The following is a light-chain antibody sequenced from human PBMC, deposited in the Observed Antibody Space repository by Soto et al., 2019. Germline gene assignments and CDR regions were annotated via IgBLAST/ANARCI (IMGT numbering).Light chain of an antibody. Sequence: IQLTQSPSSLSASVGDRVTITCRASQGISSYLAWYQQKPGKAPNLLIYAASTLQSGVPSRFGGSGSGTDFTLTISSLQPEDFATYYCQQLRTSPFTFGPGTKVDSK. J-gene: IGKJ3*01. CDR3: QQLRTSPFT. CDR2: AAS. V-gene: IGKV1-9*01. CDR1: QGISSY.